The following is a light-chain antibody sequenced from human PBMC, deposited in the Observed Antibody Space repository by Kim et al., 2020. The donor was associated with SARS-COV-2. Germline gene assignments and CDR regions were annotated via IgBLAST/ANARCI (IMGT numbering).Light chain of an antibody. Sequence: EIVMRQSPATLSVSPGERATLSCRASQSVSSNLAWYQQKPGQAPRLLIYGASTRATGIPARFSGSGSGTEFTLTISSLQSEDFAVYYCQQYNNWPPTFGQGTKLEI. J-gene: IGKJ2*01. CDR3: QQYNNWPPT. CDR1: QSVSSN. CDR2: GAS. V-gene: IGKV3-15*01.